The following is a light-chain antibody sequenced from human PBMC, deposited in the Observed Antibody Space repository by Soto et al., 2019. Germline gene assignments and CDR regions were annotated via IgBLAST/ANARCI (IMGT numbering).Light chain of an antibody. CDR1: QSISTY. Sequence: DIQMTQSPSSLSASVGNRVTITCRASQSISTYLNWYQKKPGKAPHLLIYDASRLQSGVPSRFSGSGGGTDFTLSSSSVQPEDFATYFCQQSYMDPITFGQGTQLEI. J-gene: IGKJ5*01. CDR3: QQSYMDPIT. CDR2: DAS. V-gene: IGKV1-39*01.